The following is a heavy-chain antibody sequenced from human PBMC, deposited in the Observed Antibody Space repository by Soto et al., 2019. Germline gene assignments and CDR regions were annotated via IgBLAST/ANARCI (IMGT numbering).Heavy chain of an antibody. Sequence: GGSLRLSCAASGFTFSDYYMSWIRQAPGKGLEWVAYINISGSTTDYGESVKGRFTLSKDRSKKTVYLQMNRLRVEDAAVYYCTKDRVPDGIYSFDYWGQGALVTVSS. J-gene: IGHJ4*02. V-gene: IGHV3-11*01. CDR3: TKDRVPDGIYSFDY. D-gene: IGHD2-15*01. CDR2: INISGSTT. CDR1: GFTFSDYY.